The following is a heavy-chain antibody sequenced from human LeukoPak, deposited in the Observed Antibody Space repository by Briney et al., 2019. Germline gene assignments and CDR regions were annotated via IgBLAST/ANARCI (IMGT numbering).Heavy chain of an antibody. D-gene: IGHD7-27*01. J-gene: IGHJ4*02. Sequence: GGPLRLSCAASGFIFTPYAMNWVRQAPGRGLEWVSYISSTYDIYYSEPVRGRFTISRDNAKNAVYLQMNSLRDEDTAVCYCARDHNWGCDLGGEGTLVAVSS. CDR3: ARDHNWGCDL. V-gene: IGHV3-48*02. CDR1: GFIFTPYA. CDR2: ISSTYDI.